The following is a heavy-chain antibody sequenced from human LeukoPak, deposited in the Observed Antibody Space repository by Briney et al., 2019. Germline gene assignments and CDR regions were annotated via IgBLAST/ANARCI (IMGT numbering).Heavy chain of an antibody. D-gene: IGHD6-13*01. CDR1: GGTFSSYA. V-gene: IGHV1-69*05. Sequence: GASVKVSCKASGGTFSSYAISWVRQAPGQGLEWMGGIIPIFGTANYAQKFQGRVTITTDESTSTAYMELSSLRSEDTAVYYCARGGSSSWYRTHFDYWGQGTLVTVSS. CDR2: IIPIFGTA. J-gene: IGHJ4*02. CDR3: ARGGSSSWYRTHFDY.